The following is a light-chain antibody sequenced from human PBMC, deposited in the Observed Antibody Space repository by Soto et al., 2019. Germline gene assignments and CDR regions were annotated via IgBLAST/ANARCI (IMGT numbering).Light chain of an antibody. CDR3: AAWDDSLSGRGV. CDR2: RNN. J-gene: IGLJ1*01. CDR1: SSNIGRNY. Sequence: QSVPTQPPSASGTPGQRVTLSFSGSSSNIGRNYVYWYQQLPRTAPKLLVYRNNQRPSGVPDRFSGSKSGTSASLAISGLRSGDEADYYCAAWDDSLSGRGVFGTGTKVTVL. V-gene: IGLV1-47*01.